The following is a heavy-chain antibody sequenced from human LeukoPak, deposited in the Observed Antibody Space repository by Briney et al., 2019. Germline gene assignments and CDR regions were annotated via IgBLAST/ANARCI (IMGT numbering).Heavy chain of an antibody. CDR3: ARGGVVGATRELDY. Sequence: SETLSLTCAVYGGSLSGSYWSWIRQPPGKGLEWIGEINHSGSTNYNPSLKSRVTISVDTSKNQFSLKLSSVTAADTAVYYCARGGVVGATRELDYWGQGTLVTVSS. D-gene: IGHD1-26*01. CDR1: GGSLSGSY. CDR2: INHSGST. J-gene: IGHJ4*02. V-gene: IGHV4-34*01.